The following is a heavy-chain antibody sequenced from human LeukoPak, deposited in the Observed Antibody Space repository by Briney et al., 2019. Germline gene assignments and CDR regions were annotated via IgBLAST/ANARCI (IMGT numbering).Heavy chain of an antibody. CDR3: ARGSWFDP. CDR1: GGSISSYY. Sequence: SETLSLTCTVSGGSISSYYWSWIRQPPGKGLEWIGYIYYSGSTNYNPSLKSRVTISVDTSKNQFSLKLSSVTAADTAVYYCARGSWFDPWGQGTLVTVSS. V-gene: IGHV4-59*08. CDR2: IYYSGST. J-gene: IGHJ5*02.